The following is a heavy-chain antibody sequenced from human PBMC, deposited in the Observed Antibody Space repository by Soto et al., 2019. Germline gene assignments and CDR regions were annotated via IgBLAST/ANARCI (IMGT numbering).Heavy chain of an antibody. Sequence: SETLSLTCNVSGASVSSGSHYWSWIRQPPGKGLEWIGHIYFSGSTKYNPSLKSRVTISVDMSKNQFSLRVISVTAADTAVYYCARDRVTPAYTFEFWGQGTLVPVSS. CDR2: IYFSGST. D-gene: IGHD3-16*01. CDR3: ARDRVTPAYTFEF. J-gene: IGHJ4*02. CDR1: GASVSSGSHY. V-gene: IGHV4-61*01.